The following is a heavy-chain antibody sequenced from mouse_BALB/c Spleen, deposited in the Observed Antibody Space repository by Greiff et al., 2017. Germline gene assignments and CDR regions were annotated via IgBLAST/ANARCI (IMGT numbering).Heavy chain of an antibody. CDR2: ISSGGSYT. J-gene: IGHJ3*01. D-gene: IGHD2-1*01. CDR3: TREDYGNYGFAY. Sequence: EVQRVESGGGLVKPGGSLKLSCAASGFTFSSYTMSWVRQTPEKRLEWVATISSGGSYTYYPDSVKGRFTISRDNAKNTLYLQMSSLKSEDTAMDYCTREDYGNYGFAYWGQGTLVTVSA. V-gene: IGHV5-6-4*01. CDR1: GFTFSSYT.